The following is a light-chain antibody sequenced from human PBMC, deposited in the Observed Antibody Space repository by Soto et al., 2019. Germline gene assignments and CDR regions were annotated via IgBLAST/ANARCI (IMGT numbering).Light chain of an antibody. Sequence: AIQMTQSPSSLSASVGDRVTITCRASQGIRNDIGWYQQKPGKAPKLLIYAASSLQSGVPSRFSGSGSGTDFTLTISSLQPEDFATYYCLQDDNYPWTFGQGTKVEIK. J-gene: IGKJ1*01. CDR1: QGIRND. CDR2: AAS. CDR3: LQDDNYPWT. V-gene: IGKV1-6*01.